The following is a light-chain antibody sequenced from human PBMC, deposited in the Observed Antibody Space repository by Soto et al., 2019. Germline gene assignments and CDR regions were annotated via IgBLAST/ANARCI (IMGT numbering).Light chain of an antibody. CDR3: SSYRSSSTV. J-gene: IGLJ1*01. V-gene: IGLV2-14*01. Sequence: QSALTQPASVSGSPGQSITISCTGTSSDVGDYNYVSWYQQHPGKAPKLMIYDVSNRPSGVSNRFSGSKSGNTASLTISGLRAEDEADYYCSSYRSSSTVFGTGTKLTVL. CDR2: DVS. CDR1: SSDVGDYNY.